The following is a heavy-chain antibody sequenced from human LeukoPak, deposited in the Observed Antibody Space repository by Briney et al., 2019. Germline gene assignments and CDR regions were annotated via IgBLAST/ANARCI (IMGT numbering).Heavy chain of an antibody. D-gene: IGHD2-2*01. Sequence: GGSLRLSCAASGFIFGNSAMHWVRQAPGRGLEYVSGITNNGGNTYYSTSVKGRFTITRDNSKNTLYLQMNSLRAEDTAVYYCARPDIVVVPAYFDYWGQGTLVTVSS. J-gene: IGHJ4*02. CDR3: ARPDIVVVPAYFDY. CDR2: ITNNGGNT. V-gene: IGHV3-64*01. CDR1: GFIFGNSA.